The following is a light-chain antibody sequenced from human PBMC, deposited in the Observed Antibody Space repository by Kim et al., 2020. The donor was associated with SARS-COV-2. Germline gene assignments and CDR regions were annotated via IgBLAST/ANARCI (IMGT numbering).Light chain of an antibody. Sequence: LSPGERATLSCRASQSVTTQLAWYQQKPDQGPRLLLHDTSNRATGIPARFSGSGSGADFTLTISSLEPEDSAVYYCQQRSDWPITFGQGTRLEIK. CDR2: DTS. CDR1: QSVTTQ. CDR3: QQRSDWPIT. V-gene: IGKV3-11*01. J-gene: IGKJ5*01.